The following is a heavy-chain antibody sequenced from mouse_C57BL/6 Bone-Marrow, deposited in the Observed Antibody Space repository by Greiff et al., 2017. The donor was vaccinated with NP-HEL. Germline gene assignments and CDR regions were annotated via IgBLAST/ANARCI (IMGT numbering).Heavy chain of an antibody. D-gene: IGHD3-1*01. CDR1: GFTFSDYY. J-gene: IGHJ3*01. CDR3: ARGGFLFAY. CDR2: INYDGSST. V-gene: IGHV5-16*01. Sequence: EVQLVESEGGLVQPGSSMKLSCTASGFTFSDYYMAWVRQVPEKGLEWVANINYDGSSTYYLDSLKSRFIISRDNAKNILYLQMSRLKSEDTATYYCARGGFLFAYWGQGTLVTVSA.